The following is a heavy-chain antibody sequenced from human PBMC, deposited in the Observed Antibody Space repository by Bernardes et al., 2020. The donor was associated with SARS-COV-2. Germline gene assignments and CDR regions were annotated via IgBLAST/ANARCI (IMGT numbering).Heavy chain of an antibody. J-gene: IGHJ4*02. CDR3: AKTVGLGILTGFDS. D-gene: IGHD3-9*01. CDR2: ISGSGGST. CDR1: GFSDYP. Sequence: GGSLRLSRSASGFSDYPMSWVRQTPGKGLEWVSTISGSGGSTYSADSVKGRFTISRDNSRTTLYLQMDSLRVEDTATYYCAKTVGLGILTGFDSWGQGTLVTVSS. V-gene: IGHV3-23*01.